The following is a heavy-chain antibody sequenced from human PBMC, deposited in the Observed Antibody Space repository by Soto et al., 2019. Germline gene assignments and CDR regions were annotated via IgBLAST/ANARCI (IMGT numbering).Heavy chain of an antibody. CDR1: GGTFSSYA. CDR3: ASDSARGLRSPPPY. D-gene: IGHD5-12*01. Sequence: SVKVSCKASGGTFSSYAISWVRQAPGQGLEWMGGIIPIFGTANYAQKFQGRVTITADKSTSTAYMELSSLRSEDTAVYYCASDSARGLRSPPPYWGQGTLVTVSS. CDR2: IIPIFGTA. V-gene: IGHV1-69*06. J-gene: IGHJ4*02.